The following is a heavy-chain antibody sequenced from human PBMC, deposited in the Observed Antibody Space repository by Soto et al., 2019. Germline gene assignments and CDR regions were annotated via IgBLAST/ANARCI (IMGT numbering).Heavy chain of an antibody. CDR2: ISSSSSYT. Sequence: GGSLRLSCAASGFTFSDYYMSWIRQAPGKGLEWVSYISSSSSYTNYADSVKGRFTISRDNAKNSLYLQMNSLRAEDTAVYYCARRHYDILTGSYPGVCAFDIWGQGTMVTVSS. V-gene: IGHV3-11*06. J-gene: IGHJ3*02. CDR1: GFTFSDYY. CDR3: ARRHYDILTGSYPGVCAFDI. D-gene: IGHD3-9*01.